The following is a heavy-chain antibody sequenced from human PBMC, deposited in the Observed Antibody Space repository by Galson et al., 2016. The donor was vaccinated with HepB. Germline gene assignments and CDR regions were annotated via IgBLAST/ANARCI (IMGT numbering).Heavy chain of an antibody. D-gene: IGHD1-1*01. CDR1: GDIFSKYI. J-gene: IGHJ5*02. CDR3: VREARYNLPAEMDP. Sequence: SVKVSCKASGDIFSKYIVSWVRQAPGQGLEWMGRFIPMLGIETYAQRFQGRVTITVDTSTNTSYMELARLTSADTAMYYCVREARYNLPAEMDPWGQGTLATVSS. V-gene: IGHV1-69*04. CDR2: FIPMLGIE.